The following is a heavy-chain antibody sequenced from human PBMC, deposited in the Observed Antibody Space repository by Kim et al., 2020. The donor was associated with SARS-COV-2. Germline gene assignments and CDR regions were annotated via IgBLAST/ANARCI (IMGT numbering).Heavy chain of an antibody. Sequence: ADSVKGRFTISRDNSKNTLYLQMNSLRAEDTAVYYCASSGGAWGPYGMDVWGQGTTVTVSS. J-gene: IGHJ6*02. D-gene: IGHD3-16*01. V-gene: IGHV3-53*01. CDR3: ASSGGAWGPYGMDV.